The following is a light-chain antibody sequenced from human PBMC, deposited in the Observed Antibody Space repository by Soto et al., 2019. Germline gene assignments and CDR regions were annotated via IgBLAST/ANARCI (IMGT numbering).Light chain of an antibody. CDR3: QQYSRSPGT. V-gene: IGKV3-20*01. CDR2: NAS. Sequence: EVVLTQSPGTLSLSPGERATLSCRASQSVAGSFLAWYQQKPGQAPRLPIYNASSRATGIPDRFSGSGSGTDFTLTISRLEPEDFAVYYCQQYSRSPGTFGQGTKV. J-gene: IGKJ1*01. CDR1: QSVAGSF.